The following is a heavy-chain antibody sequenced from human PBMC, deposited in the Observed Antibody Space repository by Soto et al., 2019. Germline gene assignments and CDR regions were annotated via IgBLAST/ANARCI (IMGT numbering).Heavy chain of an antibody. CDR3: AKDRLAGNFDY. V-gene: IGHV3-23*01. CDR2: ISNTGGGT. Sequence: TGGSLRLSCAASGFTFNNYAMNWVRQAPGMGLEWVATISNTGGGTYYADYVKGRFTISRDNSKNTLYLQMSSLRVEDTAVYYCAKDRLAGNFDYWGQGTQVTVSS. J-gene: IGHJ4*02. CDR1: GFTFNNYA.